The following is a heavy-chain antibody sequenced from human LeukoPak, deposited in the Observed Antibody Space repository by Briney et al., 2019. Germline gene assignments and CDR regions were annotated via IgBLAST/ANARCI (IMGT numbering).Heavy chain of an antibody. Sequence: GGSLRLSCAASGFTFSSYAMNWVRQAPGKGLEWVSSISGSGDSTYYADSVKGRFTISRDNSKNTLYLQMNSLRAEDTAVYYCANGIVGGSHKYWGQGTLVTVSS. V-gene: IGHV3-23*01. CDR3: ANGIVGGSHKY. D-gene: IGHD1-26*01. CDR2: ISGSGDST. CDR1: GFTFSSYA. J-gene: IGHJ4*02.